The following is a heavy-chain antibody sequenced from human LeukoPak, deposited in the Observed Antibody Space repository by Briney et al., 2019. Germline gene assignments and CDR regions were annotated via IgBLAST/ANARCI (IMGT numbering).Heavy chain of an antibody. J-gene: IGHJ5*02. CDR1: GFTFSSYW. V-gene: IGHV3-7*01. D-gene: IGHD2-21*02. CDR3: ARIVVVTHNWFDP. Sequence: GGSLRLSCAASGFTFSSYWMSWVRQAPGKGLEWVANIKQDGSQKYYVDSVKGRFTISRDNAKNSLYLQMNSLRAEDTAVYYCARIVVVTHNWFDPWGQGTLVTVSS. CDR2: IKQDGSQK.